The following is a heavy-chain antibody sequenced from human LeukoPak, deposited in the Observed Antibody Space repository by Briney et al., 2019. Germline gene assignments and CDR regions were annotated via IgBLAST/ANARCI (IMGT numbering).Heavy chain of an antibody. CDR2: INTDPGNP. CDR1: GYSFNSQG. CDR3: AREILRFDI. J-gene: IGHJ3*02. V-gene: IGHV7-4-1*02. Sequence: ASVKVSCKASGYSFNSQGMNWVRQAPGQGLEWMGWINTDPGNPTYAQGFTGRFVFSLDSSVSTAYLQISNLMPEDTAKYYCAREILRFDIWGQGTMVTVSS.